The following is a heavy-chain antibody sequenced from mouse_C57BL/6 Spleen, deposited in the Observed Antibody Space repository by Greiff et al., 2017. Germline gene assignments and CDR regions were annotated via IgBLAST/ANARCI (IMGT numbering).Heavy chain of an antibody. CDR3: ARGGYGYDAEFAY. CDR2: INPNYGTT. J-gene: IGHJ3*01. Sequence: EVKLQESGPELVKPGASVKISCKASGYSFTDYNMNWVKQSNGKSLEWIGVINPNYGTTRYNQKFKGKATLTVDKSSSTAYMQLNSLTSEDSAVYYCARGGYGYDAEFAYWGQGTLVTVSA. CDR1: GYSFTDYN. D-gene: IGHD2-2*01. V-gene: IGHV1-39*01.